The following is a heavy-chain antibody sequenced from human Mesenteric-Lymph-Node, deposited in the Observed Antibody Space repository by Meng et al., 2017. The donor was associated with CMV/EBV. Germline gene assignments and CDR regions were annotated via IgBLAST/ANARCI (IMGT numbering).Heavy chain of an antibody. CDR1: YY. J-gene: IGHJ3*02. V-gene: IGHV4-34*01. CDR3: ARGRRHYYGSGSYYNAGHAFDI. D-gene: IGHD3-10*01. Sequence: YYWSGSRQPPGKGLEWIGEINHSGSTNYNPSLESRVTISLDTSKNQFSLKLSSVTAADTAVYYCARGRRHYYGSGSYYNAGHAFDIWGQGTMVTVSS. CDR2: INHSGST.